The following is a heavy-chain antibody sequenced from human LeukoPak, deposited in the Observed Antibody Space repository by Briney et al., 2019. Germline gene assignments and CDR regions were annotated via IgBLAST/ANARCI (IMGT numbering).Heavy chain of an antibody. CDR3: ASRYCPTANHHLLGAF. CDR2: IYSTGNT. Sequence: PSETLSLTCTVSGASIISNNYCWGWIRQPPGKGLESVANIYSTGNTYYNPSLQSRVSISVDTSKNQISLKLSSVTAADTAVYFCASRYCPTANHHLLGAFWGQGTLVTVSS. V-gene: IGHV4-39*01. CDR1: GASIISNNYC. D-gene: IGHD2-8*01. J-gene: IGHJ4*02.